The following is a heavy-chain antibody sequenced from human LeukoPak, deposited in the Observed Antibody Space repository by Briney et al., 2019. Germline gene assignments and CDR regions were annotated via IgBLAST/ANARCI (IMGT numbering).Heavy chain of an antibody. CDR2: SSSSSSYT. CDR3: ARDFYGSGSYYL. J-gene: IGHJ4*02. D-gene: IGHD3-10*01. Sequence: GGSLRLSCAAWGFTFSSYAMAWMRQSPRRGLEGVSYSSSSSSYTNYADSVKGRFSISRDNAKNSLYLQMNSLRAEDTAVYYCARDFYGSGSYYLWGQGTLVTVSS. V-gene: IGHV3-11*06. CDR1: GFTFSSYA.